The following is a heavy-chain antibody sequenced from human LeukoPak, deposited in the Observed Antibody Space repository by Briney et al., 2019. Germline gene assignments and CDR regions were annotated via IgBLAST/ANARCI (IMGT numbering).Heavy chain of an antibody. CDR2: IYTSGST. CDR3: AGDDYVWGSHRLTYYYYYMDV. D-gene: IGHD3-16*01. Sequence: SETLSLTCTVSGGSISSYYWSWIRQPAGKGLEWIGRIYTSGSTNYNPSLKSRVTMSVDTSKNQFSLKLSSVTAADTAVYYCAGDDYVWGSHRLTYYYYYMDVWGKGTTVTVSS. V-gene: IGHV4-4*07. J-gene: IGHJ6*03. CDR1: GGSISSYY.